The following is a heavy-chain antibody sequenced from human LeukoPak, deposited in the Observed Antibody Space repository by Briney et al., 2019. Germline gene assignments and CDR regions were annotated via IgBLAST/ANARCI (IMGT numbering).Heavy chain of an antibody. D-gene: IGHD6-13*01. CDR2: ISGSGGST. J-gene: IGHJ4*02. CDR1: GFTFSSYA. V-gene: IGHV3-23*01. CDR3: AKRNIAAAGRGIDY. Sequence: PGGSLRLSCAASGFTFSSYAMSWVRQAPGKGLEWGSAISGSGGSTYYADSVKGRFTISRDNSKNTLYLQMNSLRAEDTAVYYCAKRNIAAAGRGIDYRGQGTLVTVSS.